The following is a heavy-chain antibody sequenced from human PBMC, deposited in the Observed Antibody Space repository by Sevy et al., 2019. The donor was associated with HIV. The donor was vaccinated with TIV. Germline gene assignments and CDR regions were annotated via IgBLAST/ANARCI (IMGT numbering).Heavy chain of an antibody. J-gene: IGHJ6*02. CDR1: GFTFSSYW. V-gene: IGHV3-74*01. CDR2: INSDGSSP. CDR3: ARCSEDCYYYGIDV. Sequence: GSLRLPCAASGFTFSSYWLHWVRQAPGKGPVWVKRINSDGSSPSVADTVKGRFTITRDHAKNTLYLQMNRLRAEDTAVYYCARCSEDCYYYGIDVWGQGTTVTVSS. D-gene: IGHD3-10*02.